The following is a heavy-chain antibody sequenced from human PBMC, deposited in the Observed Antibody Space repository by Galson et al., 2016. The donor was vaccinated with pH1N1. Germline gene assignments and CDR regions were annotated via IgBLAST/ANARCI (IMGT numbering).Heavy chain of an antibody. D-gene: IGHD1-26*01. CDR1: GGSISAHNW. J-gene: IGHJ3*01. Sequence: LSLTCAVSGGSISAHNWWSWVRQPPGKGLEWIGEVYNDGRTNYKASLKSRATVSMDKSKNQFSLTLTSVTAADTAVYYCARWYSTASNTFDVWGQGTLVTVSS. CDR2: VYNDGRT. CDR3: ARWYSTASNTFDV. V-gene: IGHV4-4*02.